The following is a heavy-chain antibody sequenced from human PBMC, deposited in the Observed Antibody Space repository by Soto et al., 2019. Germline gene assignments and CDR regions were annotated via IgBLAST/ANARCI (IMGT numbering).Heavy chain of an antibody. J-gene: IGHJ4*02. CDR3: ARFYEALSHDY. CDR1: GFTFSSYW. CDR2: INSDGSSI. D-gene: IGHD3-16*01. Sequence: EVPLVESGGGLVQPGGSLRLSCAASGFTFSSYWMHWVRQAPGKGLVWVSRINSDGSSINYADSVKGRFIISRDNAKDPLRLQMNSLRAEDTAVYYCARFYEALSHDYWGQGTLVTVSS. V-gene: IGHV3-74*01.